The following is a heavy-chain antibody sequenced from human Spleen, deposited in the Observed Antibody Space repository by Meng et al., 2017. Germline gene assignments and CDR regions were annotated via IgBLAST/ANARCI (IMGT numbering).Heavy chain of an antibody. CDR2: ISRGSSYI. CDR3: ARDMTQVDY. J-gene: IGHJ4*02. V-gene: IGHV3-21*01. CDR1: GFTLSTYD. Sequence: GESLKISCAASGFTLSTYDMNWVRQAPGTGLEWGSSISRGSSYIFYADSLKGRFTISRDDAKNSLYLQMNSLRAEDTAVYYCARDMTQVDYWGQGTLVTVSS. D-gene: IGHD3-16*01.